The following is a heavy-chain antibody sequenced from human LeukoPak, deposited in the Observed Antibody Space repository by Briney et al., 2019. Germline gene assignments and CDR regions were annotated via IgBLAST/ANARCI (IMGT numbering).Heavy chain of an antibody. Sequence: PSETLSLTCTLSGGSLSSYYWSWIPQPPRKGLEWIGYIYNSGSTNYNPSLKSRVTISVDTSKNQFSLKLSSVTAADTAVYYCARDRGYYYGMDVWGQGTTVTVSS. CDR3: ARDRGYYYGMDV. V-gene: IGHV4-59*01. J-gene: IGHJ6*02. CDR2: IYNSGST. CDR1: GGSLSSYY. D-gene: IGHD3-10*01.